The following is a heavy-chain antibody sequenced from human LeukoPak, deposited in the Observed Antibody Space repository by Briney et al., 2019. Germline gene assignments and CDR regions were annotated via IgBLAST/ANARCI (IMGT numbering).Heavy chain of an antibody. J-gene: IGHJ5*02. D-gene: IGHD3-10*01. CDR3: ARDSGTTGEVKFDP. CDR1: GGSISNYY. Sequence: PSETLSLTCTVSGGSISNYYWSWIRQPAGKGLEWIGRIFSSGSTNYNPSLKSRVNMSIDSSKNQFSLRLNSVTAADTAVYYCARDSGTTGEVKFDPWGQGTLVTVSS. V-gene: IGHV4-4*07. CDR2: IFSSGST.